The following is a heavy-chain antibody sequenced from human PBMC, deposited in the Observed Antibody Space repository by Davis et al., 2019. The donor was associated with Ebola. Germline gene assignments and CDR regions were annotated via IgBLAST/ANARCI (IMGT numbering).Heavy chain of an antibody. CDR2: MNPNGGNK. CDR3: ARASWATVGTRWFDP. J-gene: IGHJ5*02. Sequence: AASVKVSCNASGYTFTSYDINWVRQATGQGFEWMGWMNPNGGNKGYAQKFQGRVTMTRDTSKSTAYMELSSLRSEDTAVYYCARASWATVGTRWFDPWGQGTLVTVSS. V-gene: IGHV1-8*01. CDR1: GYTFTSYD. D-gene: IGHD6-13*01.